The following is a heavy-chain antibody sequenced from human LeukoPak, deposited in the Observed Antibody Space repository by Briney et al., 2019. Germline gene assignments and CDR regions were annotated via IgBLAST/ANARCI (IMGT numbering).Heavy chain of an antibody. CDR1: GFVFTDYA. V-gene: IGHV3-23*01. CDR2: ITDSGGAT. D-gene: IGHD6-13*01. CDR3: AKAYTRSWYAAFDI. J-gene: IGHJ3*02. Sequence: GGSLRLSCAASGFVFTDYAISWVRQAPGKGLEWVSAITDSGGATYYADSVKGRFTISRDNSKNTLYLQMNSLRGDDTAIYYCAKAYTRSWYAAFDIWGQGTMVTISS.